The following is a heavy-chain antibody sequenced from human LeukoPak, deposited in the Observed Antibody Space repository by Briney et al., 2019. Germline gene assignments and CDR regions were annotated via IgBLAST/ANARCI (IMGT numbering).Heavy chain of an antibody. Sequence: SETLSLTCTVSGGSISSYYWSWIRQPPGKGLEWIGYIYYSGSTNYNPSLKSRVTISVDTSKNQFSLKLSSVTAADTAVYYCARQDIVGPYYYYGMDVWGQGTTVTVSS. J-gene: IGHJ6*02. D-gene: IGHD2-21*01. V-gene: IGHV4-59*08. CDR1: GGSISSYY. CDR2: IYYSGST. CDR3: ARQDIVGPYYYYGMDV.